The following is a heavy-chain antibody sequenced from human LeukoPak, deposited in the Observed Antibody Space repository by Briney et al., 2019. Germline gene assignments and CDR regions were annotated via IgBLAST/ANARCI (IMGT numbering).Heavy chain of an antibody. D-gene: IGHD1-7*01. CDR3: ARGGPFTGPTSTPRASDY. Sequence: GGSLRLSCAASGFTVSSTYMSWVRQAPGKGLEWVSVIYSGGSPHYADSVKGRFTISRDSSKNTVYLQMNSLRAEDTAVYHCARGGPFTGPTSTPRASDYWGQGILVTVSS. J-gene: IGHJ4*02. V-gene: IGHV3-66*01. CDR2: IYSGGSP. CDR1: GFTVSSTY.